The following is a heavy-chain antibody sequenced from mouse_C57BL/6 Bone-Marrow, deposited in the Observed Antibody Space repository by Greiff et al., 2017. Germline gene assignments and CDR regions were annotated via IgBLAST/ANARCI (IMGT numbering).Heavy chain of an antibody. D-gene: IGHD1-1*01. J-gene: IGHJ4*01. CDR1: GFTFSDYG. CDR3: ARQLITTVVAPMDY. Sequence: EVKLMESGGGLVQPGGSLKLSCAASGFTFSDYGMAWVRQAPRKGPEWVAFISNLAYSIYYADTVTGRFTISRENAKNTLYLEMSSLRSEDTAMYYCARQLITTVVAPMDYWGQGTSVTVSS. CDR2: ISNLAYSI. V-gene: IGHV5-15*01.